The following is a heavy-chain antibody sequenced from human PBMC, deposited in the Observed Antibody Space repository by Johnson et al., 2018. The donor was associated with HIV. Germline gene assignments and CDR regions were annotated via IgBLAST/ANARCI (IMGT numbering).Heavy chain of an antibody. V-gene: IGHV3-23*01. CDR2: IRGSAIST. CDR1: GFTFSSYA. J-gene: IGHJ3*02. CDR3: AKELAADGVDAFDI. D-gene: IGHD6-13*01. Sequence: VQLLESGGDLVQPGGSLRLSCAASGFTFSSYAMSWVRQAPGKGLEWVSAIRGSAISTYYADSVKGRFTISRDNSKNTLYLQMNSLRVEDTAVYYCAKELAADGVDAFDIWGQGTMVTVS.